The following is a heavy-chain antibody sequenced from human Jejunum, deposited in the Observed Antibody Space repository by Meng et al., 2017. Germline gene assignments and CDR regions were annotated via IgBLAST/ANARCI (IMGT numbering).Heavy chain of an antibody. D-gene: IGHD6-19*01. CDR1: GFTFSSYW. J-gene: IGHJ4*02. Sequence: GESLKISCAASGFTFSSYWMSWVRQAPGKGLEWVANIKQDGSEKYYVDSVKGRFTISRDNAKDLLSLQMSSLRAEDTAVYYCTRGGDTSGLYASYSWGQGTLVTVSS. V-gene: IGHV3-7*04. CDR2: IKQDGSEK. CDR3: TRGGDTSGLYASYS.